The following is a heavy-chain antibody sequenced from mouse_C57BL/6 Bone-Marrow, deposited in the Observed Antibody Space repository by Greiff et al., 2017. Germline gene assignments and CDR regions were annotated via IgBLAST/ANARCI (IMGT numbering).Heavy chain of an antibody. V-gene: IGHV1-80*01. J-gene: IGHJ2*01. CDR3: ARQGNGYPYYFDY. CDR1: GYAFSSYW. D-gene: IGHD2-14*01. Sequence: VQLQQSGAELVKPGASVKISCKASGYAFSSYWMNWVKQRPGKGLEWIGKIYPGDGDTNYNGKFKGKATLPGDNSSSTAYMRLRSLPSEDSAVKCCARQGNGYPYYFDYWGQGTTLTVSS. CDR2: IYPGDGDT.